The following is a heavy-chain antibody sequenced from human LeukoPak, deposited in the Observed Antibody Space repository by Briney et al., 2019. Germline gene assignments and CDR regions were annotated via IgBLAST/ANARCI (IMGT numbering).Heavy chain of an antibody. V-gene: IGHV4-31*03. Sequence: SETLSLTCTVSGGSISSGGYYWSWIRPHPGKGLEWIGYIYYSGSTYYNPSLKSRVTIAVDTSKSQFSLKVSSVTAADTAVYYCARVRSALDYWGQGTPVTVSS. CDR2: IYYSGST. CDR3: ARVRSALDY. CDR1: GGSISSGGYY. J-gene: IGHJ4*02.